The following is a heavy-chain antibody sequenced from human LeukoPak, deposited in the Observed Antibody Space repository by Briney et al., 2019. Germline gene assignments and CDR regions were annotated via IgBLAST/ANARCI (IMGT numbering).Heavy chain of an antibody. CDR1: GFTFSSYT. Sequence: GGSLRLSCAASGFTFSSYTMNWVRQAPGKGLEWVSYITSSSDTTYYADSVKGRFTISRDNSKNTLYLQMNSLRAEDTAVYYCAKDRRAGDFWSGYYFDYWGQGTLVTVSS. V-gene: IGHV3-23*01. CDR3: AKDRRAGDFWSGYYFDY. CDR2: ITSSSDTT. J-gene: IGHJ4*02. D-gene: IGHD3-3*01.